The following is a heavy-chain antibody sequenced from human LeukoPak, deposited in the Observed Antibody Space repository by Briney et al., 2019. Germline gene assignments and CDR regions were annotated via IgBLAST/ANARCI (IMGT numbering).Heavy chain of an antibody. CDR2: SSSSSSYI. CDR1: GFTFSSYS. Sequence: GGSLRLSCGASGFTFSSYSMNWVRQAPGKGLEWVSSSSSSSSYIYYADSVKGRFTISRDNAKNSLYLPMNSLRAEDTAVYYCARGGRLLWFGESIDYWGQGTLVTVSS. J-gene: IGHJ4*02. CDR3: ARGGRLLWFGESIDY. D-gene: IGHD3-10*01. V-gene: IGHV3-21*01.